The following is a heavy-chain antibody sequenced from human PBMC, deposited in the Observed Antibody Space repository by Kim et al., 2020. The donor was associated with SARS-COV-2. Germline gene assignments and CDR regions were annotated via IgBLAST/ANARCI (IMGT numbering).Heavy chain of an antibody. J-gene: IGHJ3*02. D-gene: IGHD3-22*01. V-gene: IGHV1-2*02. CDR2: INPNSGGT. Sequence: ASVKVSCKASGYTFTGYYMHWVRQAPGQGLEWMGWINPNSGGTNYAQKFQGRVTMTRDTSISTAYMELSRLRSDDTAVYYCASQLRITMIVVVHYAFDICGQGTMVTVSS. CDR3: ASQLRITMIVVVHYAFDI. CDR1: GYTFTGYY.